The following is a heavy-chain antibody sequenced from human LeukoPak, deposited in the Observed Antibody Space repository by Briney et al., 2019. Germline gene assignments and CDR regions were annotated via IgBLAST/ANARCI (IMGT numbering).Heavy chain of an antibody. D-gene: IGHD6-13*01. V-gene: IGHV3-23*01. CDR2: ISGNGGGT. CDR3: AKTFGYSRSWFDY. J-gene: IGHJ4*02. CDR1: GFTFSSYA. Sequence: GGSLRLSCAASGFTFSSYAMSWARKAPGKGLEWVSGISGNGGGTYYADSVKGRFTISRDNSKNTLYLQMNSLRAEDTAVYYCAKTFGYSRSWFDYWGQGTPVTVSS.